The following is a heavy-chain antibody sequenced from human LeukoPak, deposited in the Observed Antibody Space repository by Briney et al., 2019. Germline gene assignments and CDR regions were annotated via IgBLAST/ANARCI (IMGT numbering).Heavy chain of an antibody. CDR2: TYYRSKWYN. CDR3: ARARYYYDSSGYRFGTNFDY. D-gene: IGHD3-22*01. Sequence: SQTLSLTCAISGDSVSSNSAAWNWIRQSPSRGLEWLGRTYYRSKWYNDYAVSVKGRITINPDTSKNQFSLQLNSVTPEDTAVYYCARARYYYDSSGYRFGTNFDYWGQGTLVTVSS. CDR1: GDSVSSNSAA. V-gene: IGHV6-1*01. J-gene: IGHJ4*02.